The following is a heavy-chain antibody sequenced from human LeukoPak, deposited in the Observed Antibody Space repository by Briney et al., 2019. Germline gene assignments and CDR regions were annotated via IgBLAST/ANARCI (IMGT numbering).Heavy chain of an antibody. Sequence: PSETLSLTCTVSGGSISSYYWSWIRQPAGKGLEWIGRVYPSGSTNYNPSLKSRVTMSVDTSKNQFSLKLSSVTAADTAVYYFARVAKGCTNGVCYTEWFDPWGQGTLVTVSS. D-gene: IGHD2-8*01. V-gene: IGHV4-4*07. CDR2: VYPSGST. CDR1: GGSISSYY. CDR3: ARVAKGCTNGVCYTEWFDP. J-gene: IGHJ5*02.